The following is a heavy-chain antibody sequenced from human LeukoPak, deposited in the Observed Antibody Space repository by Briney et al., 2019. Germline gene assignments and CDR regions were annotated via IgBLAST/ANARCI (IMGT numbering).Heavy chain of an antibody. CDR3: TRLYDSGSKFDY. V-gene: IGHV3-66*01. CDR2: IYSGDST. Sequence: GGSLRLSCAASGFTVSSNYMSWVRQAPGKGLEWVSVIYSGDSTYYADSVKGRFTITRDNSKNTLYLQMNSLRAEDTAVYYCTRLYDSGSKFDYWGQGTPVTVSS. D-gene: IGHD6-19*01. CDR1: GFTVSSNY. J-gene: IGHJ4*02.